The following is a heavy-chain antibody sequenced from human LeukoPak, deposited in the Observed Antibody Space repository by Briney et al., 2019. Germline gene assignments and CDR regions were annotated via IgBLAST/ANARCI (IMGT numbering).Heavy chain of an antibody. Sequence: ASVKVSCKASGYTFTGYYMHWVQQAPGQGLEWMGWINPNSGGTNYAQKFQGWVTMTRDTSISTAYMELSRLRSDDTAVYYCAREWGYDSSGYYYYYGMDVWGQGTTVTVSS. J-gene: IGHJ6*02. CDR1: GYTFTGYY. CDR3: AREWGYDSSGYYYYYGMDV. D-gene: IGHD3-22*01. CDR2: INPNSGGT. V-gene: IGHV1-2*04.